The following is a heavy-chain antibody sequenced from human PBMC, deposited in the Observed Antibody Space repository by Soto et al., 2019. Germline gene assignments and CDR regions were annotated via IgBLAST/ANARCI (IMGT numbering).Heavy chain of an antibody. CDR3: SRDDSDWFFN. CDR1: GGSVNSGGYY. V-gene: IGHV4-31*03. CDR2: IYYSGTT. D-gene: IGHD3-9*01. Sequence: SETLSLTCTVSGGSVNSGGYYWSWICQHPGRGLEWVGYIYYSGTTYYNPSLQSRLTISRDTAKNQFSLKLTSVTAADTAVYYCSRDDSDWFFNWGRGTLVTVSS. J-gene: IGHJ4*02.